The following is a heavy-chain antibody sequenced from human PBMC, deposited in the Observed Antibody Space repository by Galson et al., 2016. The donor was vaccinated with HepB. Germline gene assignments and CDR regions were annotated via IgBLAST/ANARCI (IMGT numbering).Heavy chain of an antibody. Sequence: SEPLSLTCPVSGASISVYYLSWIRQPPGKGLEWIGYIYYSGRTNYNPSLKSRVTISVDTSKNQFSLKLSSVTAADTAVYYCARDDSGGWYGFHYGMDVWGQGTTVTVSS. V-gene: IGHV4-59*01. D-gene: IGHD6-19*01. CDR1: GASISVYY. CDR2: IYYSGRT. J-gene: IGHJ6*02. CDR3: ARDDSGGWYGFHYGMDV.